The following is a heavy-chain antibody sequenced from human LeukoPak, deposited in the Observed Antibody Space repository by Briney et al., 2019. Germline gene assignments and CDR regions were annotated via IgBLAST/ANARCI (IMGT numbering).Heavy chain of an antibody. Sequence: GGSLRLSCAASGLTFSSHWMHWVRQAPGKGLEWVAVISYDGSNKYYADSVKGRFTISRDNSKNTLYLQMNSLRAEDTAVYYCAKEIEYSSSSAYYYGMDVWGQGTTVTVSS. V-gene: IGHV3-30*18. J-gene: IGHJ6*02. CDR1: GLTFSSHW. CDR3: AKEIEYSSSSAYYYGMDV. CDR2: ISYDGSNK. D-gene: IGHD6-6*01.